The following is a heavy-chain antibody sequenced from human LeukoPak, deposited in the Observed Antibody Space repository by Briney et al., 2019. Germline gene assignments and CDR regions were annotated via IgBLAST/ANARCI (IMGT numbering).Heavy chain of an antibody. D-gene: IGHD3-10*01. J-gene: IGHJ4*02. CDR3: ARPKGVLLWFGEFGY. CDR2: ISYDGSNK. Sequence: PGGSLRLSCAASGFTFSSYAMHWVRQAPGKGLEWVAVISYDGSNKYYADSVRGRFTISRDNSKNTLYLQMNSLRAEDTAVYYCARPKGVLLWFGEFGYWGQGTLVTVSS. V-gene: IGHV3-30*04. CDR1: GFTFSSYA.